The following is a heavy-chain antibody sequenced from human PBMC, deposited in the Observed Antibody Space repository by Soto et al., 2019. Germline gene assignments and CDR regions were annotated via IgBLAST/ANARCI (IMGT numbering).Heavy chain of an antibody. D-gene: IGHD6-13*01. CDR1: GFTFDDYA. Sequence: EVQLVESGGGLVQPGRSLRLSCAASGFTFDDYAMHGVRQAPGKGLEWVSGISWNSGSIGYADSVKGRFTISRDNAKNSLYLQMNSLRAEDTALYYCAKSASSPHFDYWGQGTLVTVSS. V-gene: IGHV3-9*01. J-gene: IGHJ4*02. CDR3: AKSASSPHFDY. CDR2: ISWNSGSI.